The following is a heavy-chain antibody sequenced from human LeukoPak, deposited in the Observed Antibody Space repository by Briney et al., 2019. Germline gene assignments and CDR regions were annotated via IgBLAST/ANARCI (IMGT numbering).Heavy chain of an antibody. V-gene: IGHV3-48*04. CDR3: ARELSVPPLPYIRPWVADQH. CDR1: GFTFSSYS. D-gene: IGHD2-15*01. CDR2: ISSSSSTI. J-gene: IGHJ1*01. Sequence: GGCLRLSCAASGFTFSSYSMNWVRQAPGKGLEWVSYISSSSSTIYYADSVKGRFTISRDNAKNSLYLQMNSLRAEDTAVYYCARELSVPPLPYIRPWVADQHWGQGTLVTVSS.